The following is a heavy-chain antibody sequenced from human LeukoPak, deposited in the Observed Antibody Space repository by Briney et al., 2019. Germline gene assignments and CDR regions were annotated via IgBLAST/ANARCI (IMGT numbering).Heavy chain of an antibody. Sequence: PGGSLRLSCAASGFTFSDYYMSWIRQAPGKGLEGVSYISSSGSTIYYADSVKGRFTISRDNAKNSLYLQMNSLRAEDTAVYYCTRRIPIWRVDIWGQGTMVTVSS. CDR1: GFTFSDYY. J-gene: IGHJ3*02. CDR3: TRRIPIWRVDI. V-gene: IGHV3-11*04. CDR2: ISSSGSTI.